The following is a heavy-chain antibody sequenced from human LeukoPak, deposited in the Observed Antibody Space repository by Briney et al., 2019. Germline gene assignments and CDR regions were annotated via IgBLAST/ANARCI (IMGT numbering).Heavy chain of an antibody. D-gene: IGHD3-22*01. CDR2: IIPIFGTA. V-gene: IGHV1-69*06. J-gene: IGHJ4*02. CDR1: GGTFSSYA. CDR3: ATFYDSSGYYGHDY. Sequence: ASVKVSCKASGGTFSSYAISWVRQAPGQGLEWMGGIIPIFGTANYAQKFQGRVTMTEDTSTDTAYMELSSLRSEDTAVYYCATFYDSSGYYGHDYWGQGTLVTVSS.